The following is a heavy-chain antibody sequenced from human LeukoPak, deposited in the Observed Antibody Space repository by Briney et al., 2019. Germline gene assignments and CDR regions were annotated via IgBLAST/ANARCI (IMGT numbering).Heavy chain of an antibody. CDR2: IYYSGST. V-gene: IGHV4-59*08. D-gene: IGHD5-12*01. CDR3: ARSGYDSNYYYYYMDV. Sequence: SETLSLTCTVSGGSISSYYWSWIRQPPGKGLEWIGYIYYSGSTNYNPSLKSRVTISVDTSKNQFSLKLSSVTAADTAVYYCARSGYDSNYYYYYMDVWGKGTTVTISS. CDR1: GGSISSYY. J-gene: IGHJ6*03.